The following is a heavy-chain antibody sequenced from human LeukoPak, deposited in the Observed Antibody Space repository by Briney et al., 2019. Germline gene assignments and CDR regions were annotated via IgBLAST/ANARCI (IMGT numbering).Heavy chain of an antibody. CDR3: TTDYYGSGSYPDAFDI. CDR2: IKSKTDGGTT. CDR1: GFTVSSNY. V-gene: IGHV3-15*01. Sequence: GGSLRLSCAASGFTVSSNYMSWVRQAPGKGLEWVGRIKSKTDGGTTDYAAPVKGRFTISRDDSKNTLYLQMNSLKTEDTAVYYCTTDYYGSGSYPDAFDIWGRGTMVTVSS. D-gene: IGHD3-10*01. J-gene: IGHJ3*02.